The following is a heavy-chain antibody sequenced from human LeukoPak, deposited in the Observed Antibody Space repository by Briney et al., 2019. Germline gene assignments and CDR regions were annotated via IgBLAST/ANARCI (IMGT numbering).Heavy chain of an antibody. V-gene: IGHV3-23*01. J-gene: IGHJ4*02. CDR3: ARAQDGYNPVESMVYFDY. D-gene: IGHD5-24*01. Sequence: GGSLRLSCAASGFTFSSYAMSWVRQAPGKGLEWVSAISGSGGSTYYADSVKGRFTISRDNSKNTLYLQMNSLRAEDTAVYYCARAQDGYNPVESMVYFDYWGQGTLVTVSS. CDR2: ISGSGGST. CDR1: GFTFSSYA.